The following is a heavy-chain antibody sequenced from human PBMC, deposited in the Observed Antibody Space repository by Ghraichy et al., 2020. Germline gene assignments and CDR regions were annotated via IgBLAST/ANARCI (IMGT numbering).Heavy chain of an antibody. Sequence: GGSLRLSCVASGFSFSSYGMHWVRQAPGKGLEWVAVISFDESNEYYADFVKGRFTISRDNSKNTLYLQMNSLRIEDTAVYFCANLGNIVSTTHKYANYYYYGMDVWGQGTTVTGS. CDR1: GFSFSSYG. CDR2: ISFDESNE. V-gene: IGHV3-30*18. D-gene: IGHD5/OR15-5a*01. CDR3: ANLGNIVSTTHKYANYYYYGMDV. J-gene: IGHJ6*02.